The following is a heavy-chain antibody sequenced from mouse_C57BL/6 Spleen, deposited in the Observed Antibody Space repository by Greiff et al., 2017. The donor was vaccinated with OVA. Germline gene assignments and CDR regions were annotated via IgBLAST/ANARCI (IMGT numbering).Heavy chain of an antibody. V-gene: IGHV1-72*01. CDR2: IDPNSGGT. J-gene: IGHJ1*03. CDR1: GYTFTSYW. D-gene: IGHD1-1*01. CDR3: ARGGYDGSSYDWYFDV. Sequence: VQLQQPGAELVKPGASVKLSCKASGYTFTSYWMHWVKQRPGRGLEWIGRIDPNSGGTKYNEKFKSKATLTVDKPSSTAYMQLSSLTSEDAAVDYCARGGYDGSSYDWYFDVWGTGTTVTVSS.